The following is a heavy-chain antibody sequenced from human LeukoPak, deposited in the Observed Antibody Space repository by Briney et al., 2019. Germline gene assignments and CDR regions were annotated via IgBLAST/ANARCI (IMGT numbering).Heavy chain of an antibody. CDR1: GFTFSSYW. V-gene: IGHV3-74*01. J-gene: IGHJ3*02. CDR2: INSDGSST. CDR3: ARDLSYSSGWYTSMGSGAFDI. D-gene: IGHD6-19*01. Sequence: PGGSLRLSCAASGFTFSSYWMHWVRQAPGKGLVWVSRINSDGSSTSYADSVKGRFTISRDNAKNTLYLQMNSLRAEDTAVYYCARDLSYSSGWYTSMGSGAFDIWGQGTMVTVSS.